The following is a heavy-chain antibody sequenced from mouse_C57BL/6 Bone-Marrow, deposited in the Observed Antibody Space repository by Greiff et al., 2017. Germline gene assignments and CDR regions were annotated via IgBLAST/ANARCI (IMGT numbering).Heavy chain of an antibody. CDR2: INPYNGGT. D-gene: IGHD4-1*01. J-gene: IGHJ4*01. V-gene: IGHV1-19*01. CDR1: GYTFTDYY. Sequence: VQLKQSGPVLVKPGASVKMSCKASGYTFTDYYMNWVKQSHGKSLEWIGVINPYNGGTSYNQKFKGKATLTVDKSSSTAYMELNSLTSEDSAVYYCARLWDAMDYWGQGTSVTVSS. CDR3: ARLWDAMDY.